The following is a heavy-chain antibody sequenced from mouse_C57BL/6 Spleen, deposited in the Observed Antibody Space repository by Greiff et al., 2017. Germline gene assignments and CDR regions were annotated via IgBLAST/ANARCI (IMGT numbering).Heavy chain of an antibody. CDR1: GYTFTDYN. Sequence: VVEPGASVKIPCKASGYTFTDYNMDWVKQSHGKSLEWIGDINPNNGGTIYNQKFKGKATLTVDKSSSTAYMELRSLTSEDTAVYYCARSYGSSYPWFAYWGQGTLVTVSA. J-gene: IGHJ3*01. V-gene: IGHV1-18*01. CDR2: INPNNGGT. D-gene: IGHD1-1*01. CDR3: ARSYGSSYPWFAY.